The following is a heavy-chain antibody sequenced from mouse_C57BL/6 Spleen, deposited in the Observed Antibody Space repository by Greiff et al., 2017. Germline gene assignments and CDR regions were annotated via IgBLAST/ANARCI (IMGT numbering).Heavy chain of an antibody. V-gene: IGHV5-17*01. CDR1: GFTFSDYG. J-gene: IGHJ2*01. CDR2: ISSGSSTI. CDR3: ARNDYDKGDFDY. D-gene: IGHD2-4*01. Sequence: EVKLVESGGGLVKPGGSLKLPCAASGFTFSDYGMHWVRQAPEKGLEWVAYISSGSSTIYSADTVKGRFTISRDNAKNTLFLQMTSLRSEDTAMYYCARNDYDKGDFDYWGQGTTLTVSS.